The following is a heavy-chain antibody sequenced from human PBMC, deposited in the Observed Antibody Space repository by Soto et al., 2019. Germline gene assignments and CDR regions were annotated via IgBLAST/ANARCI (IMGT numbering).Heavy chain of an antibody. CDR1: GFTFSSYA. V-gene: IGHV3-30-3*01. D-gene: IGHD4-4*01. Sequence: QVQLVESGGGVVQPGRSLRLSCAASGFTFSSYAMHWVRQAPGKGLEWVAVISYDGSNKYYADSVKGRFTISRDNSKNTLYLQMNSLRAEDTAVYYCARPLWRDDYNWGYFDLWGSGTLVTVS. CDR3: ARPLWRDDYNWGYFDL. J-gene: IGHJ2*01. CDR2: ISYDGSNK.